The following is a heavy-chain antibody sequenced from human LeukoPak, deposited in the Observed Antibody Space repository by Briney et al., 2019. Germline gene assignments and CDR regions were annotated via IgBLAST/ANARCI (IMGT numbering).Heavy chain of an antibody. CDR2: ISYDESNK. J-gene: IGHJ4*02. D-gene: IGHD2-2*01. CDR3: ASRYCSSSNCLYWPLDY. Sequence: PGGSLRLSCAASGFTFSSHAMHWVRQAPGKGLEWVAVISYDESNKYSADSVKGRFTISRDNSRSTLYLEMNSLRTEDTAVYYCASRYCSSSNCLYWPLDYWGQGTLVTVSS. V-gene: IGHV3-30-3*01. CDR1: GFTFSSHA.